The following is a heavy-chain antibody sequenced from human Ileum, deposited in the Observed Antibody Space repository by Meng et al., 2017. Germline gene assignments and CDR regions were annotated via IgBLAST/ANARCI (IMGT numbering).Heavy chain of an antibody. CDR3: ATSTYSTSWYYFDY. V-gene: IGHV3-23*01. D-gene: IGHD2-2*01. J-gene: IGHJ4*02. Sequence: GESLKISCAASGFTFSSYAMSWVRQAPGKGLEWVSAISDSGGTTYYADSVKGWFTISRDNSRNTLYLQMNSLRAEDTAVYYCATSTYSTSWYYFDYWGQGTLVTVSS. CDR1: GFTFSSYA. CDR2: ISDSGGTT.